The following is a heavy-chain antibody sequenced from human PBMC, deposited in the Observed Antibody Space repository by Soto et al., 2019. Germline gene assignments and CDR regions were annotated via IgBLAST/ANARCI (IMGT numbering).Heavy chain of an antibody. CDR1: GGTFSSYA. CDR2: IIPIFGTA. D-gene: IGHD3-9*01. V-gene: IGHV1-69*01. Sequence: SVKVSCKASGGTFSSYAISWVRQAPGQGLEWMGGIIPIFGTANYAQKFQGRVTITADESTSTAYMELSSLRSEDTAVYYCYYDILTGPPQPQHWGQGTLVTVSS. CDR3: YYDILTGPPQPQH. J-gene: IGHJ1*01.